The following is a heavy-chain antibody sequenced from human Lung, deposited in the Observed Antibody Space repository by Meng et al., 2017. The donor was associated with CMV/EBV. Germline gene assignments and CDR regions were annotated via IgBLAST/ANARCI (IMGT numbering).Heavy chain of an antibody. J-gene: IGHJ3*02. CDR1: GGSFSGYY. CDR2: IYYSGST. V-gene: IGHV4-34*09. Sequence: SQXXSLTXAVYGGSFSGYYWSWIRQPPGKGLEWIGYIYYSGSTYYNPCLKSRVTVSVDTSNNQFTLKLSSVTAADTAVYYVAGSDGGAPRITMVSGVIRKAFDIWGQGKXV. CDR3: AGSDGGAPRITMVSGVIRKAFDI. D-gene: IGHD3-10*01.